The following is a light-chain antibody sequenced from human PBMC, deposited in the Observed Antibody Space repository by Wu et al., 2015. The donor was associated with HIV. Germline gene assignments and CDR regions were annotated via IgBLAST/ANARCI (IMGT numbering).Light chain of an antibody. V-gene: IGKV3-11*01. Sequence: EIVLTQFPVTLSVSPGERATLSCRANQILGTFLAWYQQKPGQSPRLLIYDTSTRATGIPARFSASASGTDFTLTISSLEPEDFAIYYCHQRRNWPLTFGQGTRLEIK. CDR1: QILGTF. CDR2: DTS. J-gene: IGKJ5*01. CDR3: HQRRNWPLT.